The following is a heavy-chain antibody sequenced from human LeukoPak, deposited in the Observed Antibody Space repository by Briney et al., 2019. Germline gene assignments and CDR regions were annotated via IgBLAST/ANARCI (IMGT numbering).Heavy chain of an antibody. CDR3: ARDSQHLNFDY. CDR1: GVMFPSYW. CDR2: IKQDGSEK. J-gene: IGHJ4*02. V-gene: IGHV3-7*04. D-gene: IGHD3-3*02. Sequence: GGSLRLSCAASGVMFPSYWMTWVRQAPGKGLEWVANIKQDGSEKYYVDSVKGRFIISRDNAKNSLYLQMNSLRAEDTAVYYCARDSQHLNFDYWGQGALVTVSS.